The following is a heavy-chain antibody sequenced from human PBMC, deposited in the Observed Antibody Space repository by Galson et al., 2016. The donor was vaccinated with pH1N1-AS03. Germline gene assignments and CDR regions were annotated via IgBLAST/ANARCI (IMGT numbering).Heavy chain of an antibody. CDR3: ATYGSGSRGGFDY. Sequence: SVKVSCKASGYTFSRYYMHWMRQAPGQGPEWMGVIDPSIGSTTYAQKFQGRVNMPRETATTTAYMELRSLRSDDTAVYYCATYGSGSRGGFDYWGQGALITVSS. V-gene: IGHV1-46*01. J-gene: IGHJ4*02. D-gene: IGHD3-10*01. CDR1: GYTFSRYY. CDR2: IDPSIGST.